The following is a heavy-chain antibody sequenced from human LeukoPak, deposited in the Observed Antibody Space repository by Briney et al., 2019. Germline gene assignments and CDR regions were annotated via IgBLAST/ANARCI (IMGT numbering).Heavy chain of an antibody. D-gene: IGHD3-22*01. Sequence: PGGSLRLSCTASGFTFSRYGMHWVRQAPGKGLEWVAVIWYDGSNRQYADSVKGRFTISRDNSKNTLYLQMNSLRAEDTAVYYYARDFGFSPSSGYSFDYWGQGTLVTVSS. J-gene: IGHJ4*02. CDR3: ARDFGFSPSSGYSFDY. CDR2: IWYDGSNR. V-gene: IGHV3-33*01. CDR1: GFTFSRYG.